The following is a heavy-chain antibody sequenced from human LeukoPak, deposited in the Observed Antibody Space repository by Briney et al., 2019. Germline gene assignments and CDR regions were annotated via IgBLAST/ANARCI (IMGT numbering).Heavy chain of an antibody. CDR3: ARVTTVVTGGYFDY. V-gene: IGHV1-46*01. J-gene: IGHJ4*02. Sequence: ASVKVSCKASGYTFTGYYMHWVRQAPGQGLEWMGWINPSGGSTSYAQKFQGRVTMTRDMSTSTVYMELSSLRSEDTAVYYCARVTTVVTGGYFDYWGQGTLVTVSS. CDR1: GYTFTGYY. CDR2: INPSGGST. D-gene: IGHD4-23*01.